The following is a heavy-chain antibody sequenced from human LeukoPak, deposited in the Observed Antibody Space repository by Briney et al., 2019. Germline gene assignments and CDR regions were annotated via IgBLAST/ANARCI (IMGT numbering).Heavy chain of an antibody. CDR1: GFTFSKYS. CDR3: AAPPDRGRNDAFDI. CDR2: ISSSSTYI. Sequence: GGSLRLSCAPSGFTFSKYSMNCVRQAPGEGPEWVSSISSSSTYIYYADSVKGRFTISRDNAKNSLYLQMSSLRAEDTAIYYCAAPPDRGRNDAFDIWGQGTMVTVSS. V-gene: IGHV3-21*01. J-gene: IGHJ3*02. D-gene: IGHD1-26*01.